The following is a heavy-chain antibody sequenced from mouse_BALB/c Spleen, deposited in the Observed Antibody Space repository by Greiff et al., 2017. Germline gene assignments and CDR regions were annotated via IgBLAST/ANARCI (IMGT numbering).Heavy chain of an antibody. Sequence: VQRVESGAELVKPGASVKLSCKTSGYTFTSYWIQWVKQRPGQGLGWIGEIFPGTGTTYYNEKFKGKATLTIDTSSSTAYMQLSSLTSEDSAVYFCARGSGYDAMDYWGQGTSVTVSS. CDR3: ARGSGYDAMDY. V-gene: IGHV1S132*01. J-gene: IGHJ4*01. CDR2: IFPGTGTT. CDR1: GYTFTSYW.